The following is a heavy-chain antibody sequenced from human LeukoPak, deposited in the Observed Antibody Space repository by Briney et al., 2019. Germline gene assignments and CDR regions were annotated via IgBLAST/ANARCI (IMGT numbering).Heavy chain of an antibody. CDR1: EFSFNLYS. D-gene: IGHD2-15*01. J-gene: IGHJ5*02. Sequence: GGSLRLSCAVSEFSFNLYSINWVRQAPGKGLEWVSGISGSDGNTYYADSVKGRFTISRDNSKNTLYVQMNSLRAEDTAVYYCAKARGFCSGGSCYNPFDPWGQGTLVTVSS. V-gene: IGHV3-23*01. CDR3: AKARGFCSGGSCYNPFDP. CDR2: ISGSDGNT.